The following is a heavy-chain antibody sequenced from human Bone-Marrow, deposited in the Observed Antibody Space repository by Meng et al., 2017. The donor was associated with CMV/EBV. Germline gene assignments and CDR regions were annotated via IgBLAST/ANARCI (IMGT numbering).Heavy chain of an antibody. Sequence: QVQVVDAGGGVVQPGRSLRLSCAASGFTFSSYARHWVRQAPGKGLEWVAVISYDGSNKYYADSVKGRFTISRDNSKNTLYLQMNSLRAEDTAVYYCARGGYSSGPHPFDYWGQGTLVTVSS. J-gene: IGHJ4*02. CDR1: GFTFSSYA. CDR2: ISYDGSNK. D-gene: IGHD6-25*01. V-gene: IGHV3-30-3*01. CDR3: ARGGYSSGPHPFDY.